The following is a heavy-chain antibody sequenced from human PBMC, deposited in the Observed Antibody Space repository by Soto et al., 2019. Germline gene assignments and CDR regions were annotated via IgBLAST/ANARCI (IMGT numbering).Heavy chain of an antibody. D-gene: IGHD2-8*01. V-gene: IGHV4-59*01. J-gene: IGHJ4*02. CDR1: GGSISSYY. CDR3: ARDKEGNCTNGVCYIGGFDY. CDR2: IYYSGST. Sequence: SETLSLTCTVSGGSISSYYWSWIRQPPGKGLEWIGYIYYSGSTNYNPSLKSRVTISVDTSKNQFSLKLSSVTAADTAVYYCARDKEGNCTNGVCYIGGFDYWGQGTLVTVSS.